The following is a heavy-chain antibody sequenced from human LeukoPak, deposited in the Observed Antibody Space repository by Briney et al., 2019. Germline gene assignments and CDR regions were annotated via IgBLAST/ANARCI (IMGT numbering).Heavy chain of an antibody. J-gene: IGHJ6*02. CDR1: GGSISTNNYY. CDR3: ARSYSGYHYYYGMDV. Sequence: SETLSLTCTVSGGSISTNNYYWSWIRQPPGKGLEWIGYIYYSGSTNYNPSLKSRVTISVDTSKNQFSLKLSSVTAADTAVYYRARSYSGYHYYYGMDVWGQGTTVTVSS. V-gene: IGHV4-61*05. D-gene: IGHD2-15*01. CDR2: IYYSGST.